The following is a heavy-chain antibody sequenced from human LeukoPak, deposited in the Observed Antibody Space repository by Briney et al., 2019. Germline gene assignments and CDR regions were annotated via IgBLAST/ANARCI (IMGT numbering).Heavy chain of an antibody. J-gene: IGHJ4*02. Sequence: GASVKVSCKASGYTFTGYYMHWVRQAPGQGLEWMGWINPNSGGTNYAQKFQGRVTMTRNTSISTAYMELSSLRSEDTAVYYCARGRTLVGSGYGYWGQGTLVTVSS. CDR1: GYTFTGYY. V-gene: IGHV1-2*02. CDR2: INPNSGGT. CDR3: ARGRTLVGSGYGY. D-gene: IGHD3-22*01.